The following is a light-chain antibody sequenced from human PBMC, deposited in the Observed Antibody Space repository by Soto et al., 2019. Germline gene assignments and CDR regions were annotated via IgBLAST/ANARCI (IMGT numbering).Light chain of an antibody. CDR1: QSLLHSNGYNY. Sequence: DIVMTQSPLSLPVTPGEPASISCRSSQSLLHSNGYNYLDWYLQKPGQSPQLLIYLGSNRASGVPDRFSGSGSGTEFTLKISRVEAEDVGVYYCMQALQTPKFGQGTKVEIK. J-gene: IGKJ1*01. CDR3: MQALQTPK. V-gene: IGKV2-28*01. CDR2: LGS.